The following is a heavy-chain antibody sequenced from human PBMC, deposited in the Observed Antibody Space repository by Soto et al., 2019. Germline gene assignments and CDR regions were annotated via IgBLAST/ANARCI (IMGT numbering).Heavy chain of an antibody. Sequence: PGGSLRLSCAASGFTFSSYGMHWVRQAPGKGLEWVAVISYDGSNKYYADSVKGRFTISRDNSKNTLYLQMNSLRAEDTAVYYCAKALSYYYDSSGYYVLDRWGQGTLVTVSS. CDR1: GFTFSSYG. CDR2: ISYDGSNK. D-gene: IGHD3-22*01. J-gene: IGHJ4*02. V-gene: IGHV3-30*18. CDR3: AKALSYYYDSSGYYVLDR.